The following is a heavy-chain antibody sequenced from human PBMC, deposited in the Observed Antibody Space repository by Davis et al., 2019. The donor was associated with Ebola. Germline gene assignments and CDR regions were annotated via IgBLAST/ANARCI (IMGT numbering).Heavy chain of an antibody. J-gene: IGHJ6*02. CDR2: IGSSSSYI. Sequence: GESLKISCAASGFPFSSYSMNWVRQAPGKGLEWVSSIGSSSSYIYYADSVKGRFTISSDNAKQSLYLNMNSLRDEDTAVYYCARYKFYYDSSGYGYYYGMDVWGQGTTVTVSS. V-gene: IGHV3-21*01. D-gene: IGHD3-22*01. CDR3: ARYKFYYDSSGYGYYYGMDV. CDR1: GFPFSSYS.